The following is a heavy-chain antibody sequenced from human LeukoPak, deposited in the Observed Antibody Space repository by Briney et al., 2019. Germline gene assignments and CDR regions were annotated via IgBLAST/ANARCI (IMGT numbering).Heavy chain of an antibody. D-gene: IGHD6-19*01. V-gene: IGHV3-30-3*01. CDR3: ARSGVQWQWLLTYDAFDI. J-gene: IGHJ3*02. CDR1: GYTFTGYY. CDR2: ISYDKSNK. Sequence: SCKASGYTFTGYYMHWVRQAPGKGLEWVALISYDKSNKYYADSVKGRFTISRDNSKNTLFVQMNSLRTEDTAVYYCARSGVQWQWLLTYDAFDIWGQGTMVTVSS.